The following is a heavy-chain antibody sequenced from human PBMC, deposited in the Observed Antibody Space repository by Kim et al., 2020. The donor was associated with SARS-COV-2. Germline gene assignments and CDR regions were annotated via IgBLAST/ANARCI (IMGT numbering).Heavy chain of an antibody. Sequence: SETLSLTCTVSGGSISSYYWSWIRQPPGKGLEWIGYIYYSGSTNYNPSLKSRVTISVDTSKNQFSLKLSSVTAADTAVYYCASLSGYCSSTSCPSGAFDIWGQGTMVTVSS. J-gene: IGHJ3*02. D-gene: IGHD2-2*01. V-gene: IGHV4-59*01. CDR2: IYYSGST. CDR3: ASLSGYCSSTSCPSGAFDI. CDR1: GGSISSYY.